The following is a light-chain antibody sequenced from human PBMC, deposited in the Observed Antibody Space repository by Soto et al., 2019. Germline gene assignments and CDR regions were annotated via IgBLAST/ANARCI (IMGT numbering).Light chain of an antibody. CDR1: SSDVGGYNY. CDR3: SSYTSSILYV. CDR2: EVS. J-gene: IGLJ1*01. Sequence: QSVLTQPASVSGSPEQSITISCTGTSSDVGGYNYVSWYQQHPGKAPKLMIYEVSNRPSGVSNRFSGSKSGNTASLTISGLQAEDEADYYCSSYTSSILYVFGTGTKVTVL. V-gene: IGLV2-14*01.